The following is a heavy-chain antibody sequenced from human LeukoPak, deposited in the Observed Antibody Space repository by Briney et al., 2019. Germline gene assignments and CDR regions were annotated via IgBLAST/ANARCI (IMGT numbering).Heavy chain of an antibody. V-gene: IGHV1-2*02. CDR3: ARDKLGLGELSLYDQ. CDR1: GYTLTGYY. D-gene: IGHD3-16*02. J-gene: IGHJ5*02. Sequence: ASVKVSFKASGYTLTGYYMHWVRQAPGQGLEWMGWMNPNSGGTKYAQKFQGRVTMTRDTSISTAYMELGRLRSDDTAMYYCARDKLGLGELSLYDQWGQGTLVTVFS. CDR2: MNPNSGGT.